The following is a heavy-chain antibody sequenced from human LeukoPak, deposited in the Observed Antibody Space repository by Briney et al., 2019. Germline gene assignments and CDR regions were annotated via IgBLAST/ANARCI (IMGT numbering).Heavy chain of an antibody. J-gene: IGHJ4*02. V-gene: IGHV3-74*01. CDR1: GFTFKDYW. Sequence: PGGSLRLSCVGSGFTFKDYWVHWVRQAPGKGLVWVSRINPDGSDTNYADSVKDRFTISRDNAKSTLYLQMSSLRVEDTAVYYCAYQLLPNWGQGTLVTVSS. CDR2: INPDGSDT. D-gene: IGHD2-15*01. CDR3: AYQLLPN.